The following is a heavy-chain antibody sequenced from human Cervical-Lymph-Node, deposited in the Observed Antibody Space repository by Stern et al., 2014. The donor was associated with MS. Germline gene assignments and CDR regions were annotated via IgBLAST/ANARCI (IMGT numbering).Heavy chain of an antibody. J-gene: IGHJ4*02. CDR3: VRDQAGVAVY. CDR2: IIPFFGTA. Sequence: QVQLVQSGAEVKKPGSSMKVSCKASTDTFSNIDISWVRQAPGQGLEWLGGIIPFFGTANYARKDQDRLRITADASTSTVTMELSSLRSEDTAVYYCVRDQAGVAVYWGQGSLVTVSS. D-gene: IGHD6-19*01. CDR1: TDTFSNID. V-gene: IGHV1-69*01.